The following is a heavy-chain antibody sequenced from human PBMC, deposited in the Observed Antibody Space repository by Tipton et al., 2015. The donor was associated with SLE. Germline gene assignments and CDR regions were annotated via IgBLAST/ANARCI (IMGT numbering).Heavy chain of an antibody. D-gene: IGHD6-19*01. V-gene: IGHV6-1*01. Sequence: GLVKPSQTLSLTCAISGDSVSNNSAAWNWIRQSPSRGLEWLGRTYYRSKWFYDYAVSVQSRITINPNTSKNPFSLQLNSVTPEDSAVYYCARYTSVWPLFAFDIWCQGTMFTVS. CDR1: GDSVSNNSAA. CDR3: ARYTSVWPLFAFDI. CDR2: TYYRSKWFY. J-gene: IGHJ3*02.